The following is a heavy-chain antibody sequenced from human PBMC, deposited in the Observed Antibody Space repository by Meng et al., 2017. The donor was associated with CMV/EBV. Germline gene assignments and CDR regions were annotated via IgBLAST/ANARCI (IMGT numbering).Heavy chain of an antibody. J-gene: IGHJ4*02. CDR1: GGTFCSYT. V-gene: IGHV1-69*05. Sequence: SVTVSCQASGGTFCSYTISWVRPAPGQGLEWMGGIIPIFGTANYAQKFQGRVTISTDESTSTAYMELSSLRSEDPAVYYCSSLRNMVRGGGYFDYWGQGTLVTVSS. CDR3: SSLRNMVRGGGYFDY. D-gene: IGHD3-10*01. CDR2: IIPIFGTA.